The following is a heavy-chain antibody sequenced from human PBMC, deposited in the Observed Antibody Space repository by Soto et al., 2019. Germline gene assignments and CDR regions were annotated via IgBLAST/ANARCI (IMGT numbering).Heavy chain of an antibody. CDR1: GDTFSSYA. CDR2: IITGLGTT. Sequence: QVQLVQSGAELKKTGSSVNVSCRASGDTFSSYAVNWVRQAPGRGLEWMGRIITGLGTTDYAQNIKGRLTITAEKSTKTGYMELSSLRSEDTAVYYCARRRYCGYDCYHKHEYGMDVWGQGTTVTVAS. CDR3: ARRRYCGYDCYHKHEYGMDV. J-gene: IGHJ6*02. D-gene: IGHD2-21*01. V-gene: IGHV1-69*08.